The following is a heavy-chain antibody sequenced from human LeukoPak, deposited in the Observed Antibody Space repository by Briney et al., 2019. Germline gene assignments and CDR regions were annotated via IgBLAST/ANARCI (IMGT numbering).Heavy chain of an antibody. CDR3: ARTNSYYDFWSDHYNWFDP. Sequence: VASVKVSCKASGYTFTGYYMHWVRQAPGQGLEWVGWINPNSGGTKYAQKFQGRVTITRDTSITTAYMELSRLRSDDTAVYYCARTNSYYDFWSDHYNWFDPWGQGTLVTVSS. CDR2: INPNSGGT. V-gene: IGHV1-2*02. J-gene: IGHJ5*02. CDR1: GYTFTGYY. D-gene: IGHD3-3*01.